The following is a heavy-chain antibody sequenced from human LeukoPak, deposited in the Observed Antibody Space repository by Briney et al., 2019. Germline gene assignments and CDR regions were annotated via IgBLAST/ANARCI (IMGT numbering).Heavy chain of an antibody. CDR2: ISSSSGTI. J-gene: IGHJ4*02. Sequence: PGRSLRLSCAASGITFSSHAMHWVRQAPGKGLEWVSYISSSSGTIYYADSVKGRFTISRDNAKNSLYLQVNSLRPEDTAVYYCARGLNSGVGPAAYWGQGTLVTVSS. CDR1: GITFSSHA. D-gene: IGHD6-13*01. CDR3: ARGLNSGVGPAAY. V-gene: IGHV3-48*01.